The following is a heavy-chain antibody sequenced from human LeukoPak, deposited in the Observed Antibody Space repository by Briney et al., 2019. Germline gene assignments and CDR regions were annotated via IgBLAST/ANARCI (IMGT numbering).Heavy chain of an antibody. CDR2: IYPGDSRT. CDR3: GRRKFSSPWSDP. J-gene: IGHJ5*02. Sequence: GESLMISCKGSGDTFATSWIGWVRQLPGKGLEWMGVIYPGDSRTRYNPSFQGQVTISADRSINTAYLQWNSLKASDTAMYYCGRRKFSSPWSDPWGQGTLVTVSS. V-gene: IGHV5-51*01. D-gene: IGHD2-2*01. CDR1: GDTFATSW.